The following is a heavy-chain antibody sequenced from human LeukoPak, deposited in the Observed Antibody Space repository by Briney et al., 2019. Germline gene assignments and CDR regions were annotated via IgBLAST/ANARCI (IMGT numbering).Heavy chain of an antibody. Sequence: SETLSLTCTVSGGSISSYYWSWIRQPPGKGLEWIGYIYYSGSTNYNPSLKSRVTISVDTSKNQFSLKLSSVTAADTAVYYCARDTRGSGSYLDAFDIWGQGTMVTVSS. V-gene: IGHV4-59*01. D-gene: IGHD3-10*01. J-gene: IGHJ3*02. CDR2: IYYSGST. CDR3: ARDTRGSGSYLDAFDI. CDR1: GGSISSYY.